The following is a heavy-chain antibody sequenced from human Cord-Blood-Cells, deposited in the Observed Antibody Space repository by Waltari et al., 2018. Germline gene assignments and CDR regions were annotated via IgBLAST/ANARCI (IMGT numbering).Heavy chain of an antibody. V-gene: IGHV1-69*01. CDR2: IIPIFGTA. Sequence: QVQLVQSGAAVKKPGSSVKVSCKASGGTFSSYAISWVRQAPGQGLEWMGGIIPIFGTANYAQKFQGRVTITADESTSTAYMELSSLRSEDTAVYYCASPPYYGSGSYYFDYWVQGTLVTVSS. CDR1: GGTFSSYA. D-gene: IGHD3-10*01. J-gene: IGHJ4*02. CDR3: ASPPYYGSGSYYFDY.